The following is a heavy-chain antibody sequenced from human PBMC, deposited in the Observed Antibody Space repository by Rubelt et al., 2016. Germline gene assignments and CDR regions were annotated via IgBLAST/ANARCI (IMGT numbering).Heavy chain of an antibody. J-gene: IGHJ5*02. CDR1: GFTFDDYG. Sequence: EVQLVESGGGLVQPGGSLRLSCAASGFTFDDYGMSWVRQAPGKGLEWVSGINWNGGSTGYADSVKGRLMIARDMAKNSLYLHMYSVRAEETAVDYCARENCSGGSCYTNWFDPWGQGTLVTVSS. CDR3: ARENCSGGSCYTNWFDP. V-gene: IGHV3-20*04. D-gene: IGHD2-15*01. CDR2: INWNGGST.